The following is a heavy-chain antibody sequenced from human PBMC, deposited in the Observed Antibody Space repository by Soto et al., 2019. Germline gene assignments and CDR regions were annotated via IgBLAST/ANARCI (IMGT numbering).Heavy chain of an antibody. D-gene: IGHD3-16*02. J-gene: IGHJ4*02. V-gene: IGHV4-34*01. CDR2: INHSGST. Sequence: SETLSLTCAVYGGSFRGYYWSWIRQPPGKGLEWIGEINHSGSTNYNPSLKSRVTISVDTSKNQFSLKLSSVTAADTAVYYCARGTIIMITFGGVIVPLDDYWGQGTLVTVSS. CDR3: ARGTIIMITFGGVIVPLDDY. CDR1: GGSFRGYY.